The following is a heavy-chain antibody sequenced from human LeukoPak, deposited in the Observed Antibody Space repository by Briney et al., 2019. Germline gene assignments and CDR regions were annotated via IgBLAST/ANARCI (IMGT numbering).Heavy chain of an antibody. CDR3: AKVGTHDSTCIDY. CDR2: ISGSGGST. Sequence: PGGSLRLSCAASGFTFSSYGMSWVRQAPGKGLEWVSAISGSGGSTYYADSVKGRFTISRDNSKNTLYLQMNSLRAEDTAVYYCAKVGTHDSTCIDYWGQGTLVTVSS. V-gene: IGHV3-23*01. D-gene: IGHD3-22*01. CDR1: GFTFSSYG. J-gene: IGHJ4*02.